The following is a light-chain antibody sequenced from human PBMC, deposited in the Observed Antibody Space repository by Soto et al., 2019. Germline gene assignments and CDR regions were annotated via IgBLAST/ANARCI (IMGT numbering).Light chain of an antibody. CDR1: QSISSN. V-gene: IGKV3-15*01. J-gene: IGKJ2*01. CDR3: QQYNNWPPYT. Sequence: EIVMTQSPATLYVSPGDRATVSCRASQSISSNLAWYQQKPGQAPRLLIYGASTRATGIPDRFSGSGSGAEFTLTISNLQSEDFAVYYCQQYNNWPPYTFGQGTNLEIK. CDR2: GAS.